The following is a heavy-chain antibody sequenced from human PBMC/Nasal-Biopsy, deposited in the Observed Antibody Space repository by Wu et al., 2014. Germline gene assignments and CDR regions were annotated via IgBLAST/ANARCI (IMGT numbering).Heavy chain of an antibody. J-gene: IGHJ3*02. CDR1: GFTFSSYA. CDR3: ARDRNIDRNDAFDI. CDR2: ITGSGTTI. V-gene: IGHV3-48*03. Sequence: LRLSCAASGFTFSSYAMSWVRQAPGKGLEWVSYITGSGTTIYYTDSVKGRFAISRDNAKNSLYLQMNSLRAEDTAVYYCARDRNIDRNDAFDIWGQGTVVTVSS. D-gene: IGHD2/OR15-2a*01.